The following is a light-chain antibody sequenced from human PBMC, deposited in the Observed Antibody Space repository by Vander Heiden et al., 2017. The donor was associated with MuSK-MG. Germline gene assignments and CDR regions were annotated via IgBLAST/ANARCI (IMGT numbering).Light chain of an antibody. CDR3: QQYKSYPFPMYT. CDR2: DAS. J-gene: IGKJ2*01. V-gene: IGKV1-5*01. CDR1: QSISSW. Sequence: DIQMTQSPSTLSASVGDRVTITCRASQSISSWLAWYQQKPGKAPKLLIYDASSLESGVPSRFSGSGSGTEFTLTISSLQPDDFATYYCQQYKSYPFPMYTFGQGTKLEIK.